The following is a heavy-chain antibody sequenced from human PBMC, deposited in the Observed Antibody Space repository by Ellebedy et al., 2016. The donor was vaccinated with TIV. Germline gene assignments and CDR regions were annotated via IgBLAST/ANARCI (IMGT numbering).Heavy chain of an antibody. CDR1: GGTFSSYA. D-gene: IGHD5-12*01. CDR3: ARGGLDIVATTPRYFDY. CDR2: IIPIFGTA. J-gene: IGHJ4*02. V-gene: IGHV1-69*13. Sequence: AASVKVSCKASGGTFSSYAISWVRQAPGQGLEWMGGIIPIFGTANYAQKFQGRVTITADESTSTAYMELSSLRSEDTAVYYCARGGLDIVATTPRYFDYWGQGTLVTVSS.